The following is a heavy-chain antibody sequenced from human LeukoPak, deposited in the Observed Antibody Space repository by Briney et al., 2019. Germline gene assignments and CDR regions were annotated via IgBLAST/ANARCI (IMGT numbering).Heavy chain of an antibody. CDR1: GYTFTGNY. J-gene: IGHJ1*01. D-gene: IGHD3-22*01. CDR2: INPNSGGT. V-gene: IGHV1-2*02. Sequence: ASVKVSCKASGYTFTGNYMHWVRQAPGQGLEWTGWINPNSGGTNYAQKFQGRVTMTRDTSIGTAYMELNRLRSDDTAVYYCARGSYDSSDFEYFHHWGQGTLVTVSS. CDR3: ARGSYDSSDFEYFHH.